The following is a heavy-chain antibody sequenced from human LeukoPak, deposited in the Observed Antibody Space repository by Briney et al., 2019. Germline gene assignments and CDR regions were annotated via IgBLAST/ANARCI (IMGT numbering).Heavy chain of an antibody. J-gene: IGHJ5*02. Sequence: KPSETLSLTCAVYGGSFSAYYWSWIRQPPGKGLEWIGEINHSGSTNYNPSLKSRVTISVDTSKNQFSLKLSSVTAADTAVYYCASHGKAAITAAGTGGVDWFDPWGQGTLVTVSS. CDR2: INHSGST. CDR3: ASHGKAAITAAGTGGVDWFDP. CDR1: GGSFSAYY. D-gene: IGHD6-13*01. V-gene: IGHV4-34*01.